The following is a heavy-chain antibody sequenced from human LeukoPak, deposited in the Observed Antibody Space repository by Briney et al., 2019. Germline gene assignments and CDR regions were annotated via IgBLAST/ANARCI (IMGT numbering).Heavy chain of an antibody. Sequence: SETLSLTCAVYGGSFRGYYWSWIRQPPGKGLEWMGEINHSGSTNYNPSPKRRVTIPLDTSKNQFSLKLSSVTSAHTAGYYCARGGTELRYFDWAQYYFDYWGQGTLVTVSS. CDR2: INHSGST. CDR3: ARGGTELRYFDWAQYYFDY. CDR1: GGSFRGYY. D-gene: IGHD3-9*01. V-gene: IGHV4-34*01. J-gene: IGHJ4*02.